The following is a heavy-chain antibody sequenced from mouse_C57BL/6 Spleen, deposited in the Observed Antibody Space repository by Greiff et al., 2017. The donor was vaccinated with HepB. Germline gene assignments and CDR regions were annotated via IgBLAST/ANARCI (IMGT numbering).Heavy chain of an antibody. J-gene: IGHJ3*01. V-gene: IGHV5-9*01. CDR1: GFTFSSYT. CDR2: ISGGGGNT. Sequence: EVMLVESGGGLVKPGGSLKLSCAASGFTFSSYTMSWVRQTPEKRLEWVATISGGGGNTYYPDSVKGRFTISRDNAKNTLYLQMSSLRSEDTALYYCARVYDSIFAYWGQGTLVTVSA. D-gene: IGHD2-4*01. CDR3: ARVYDSIFAY.